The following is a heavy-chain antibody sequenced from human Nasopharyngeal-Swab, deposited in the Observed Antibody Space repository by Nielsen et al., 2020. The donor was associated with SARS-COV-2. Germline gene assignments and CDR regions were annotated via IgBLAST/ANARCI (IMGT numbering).Heavy chain of an antibody. CDR2: ISGSGDTT. Sequence: GASLKISCAASGFTFSSYAMSWVRQAPGKGVEWVSIISGSGDTTYYADSVNDRFTISRDNSKNTLYLQMNSVRVEDRALYYCAKAPYLRGLDVWGQGTTVTVSS. CDR1: GFTFSSYA. CDR3: AKAPYLRGLDV. D-gene: IGHD2-21*01. J-gene: IGHJ6*02. V-gene: IGHV3-23*01.